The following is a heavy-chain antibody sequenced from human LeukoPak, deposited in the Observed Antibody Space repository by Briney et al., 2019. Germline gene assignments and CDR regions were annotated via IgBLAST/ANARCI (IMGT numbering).Heavy chain of an antibody. V-gene: IGHV4-59*01. CDR1: GGSISSYY. CDR2: IYYSGST. J-gene: IGHJ6*03. Sequence: SETLSLTCTVSGGSISSYYWSWIRQPPGKGLEWIGYIYYSGSTNYNPSLKSRVTISVDTSKNQFSLKLSSVTAADTAVYYCARVGSSSILYYYYYMDVWGKGTTVTVSS. CDR3: ARVGSSSILYYYYYMDV. D-gene: IGHD6-6*01.